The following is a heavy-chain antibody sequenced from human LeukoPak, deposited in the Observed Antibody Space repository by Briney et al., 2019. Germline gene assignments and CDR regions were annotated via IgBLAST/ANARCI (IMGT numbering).Heavy chain of an antibody. D-gene: IGHD2-2*01. CDR1: GDSVSSNSVT. Sequence: SQTLSLTCAISGDSVSSNSVTWNWIRQSPSRGLEWLGRTYYRSTWYNDYAVSVRGRTTVNPDISKNQFSLHLNSVTPEDTAVYYCARRLTQYDCFDPWGQGILVTVSS. CDR2: TYYRSTWYN. J-gene: IGHJ5*02. V-gene: IGHV6-1*01. CDR3: ARRLTQYDCFDP.